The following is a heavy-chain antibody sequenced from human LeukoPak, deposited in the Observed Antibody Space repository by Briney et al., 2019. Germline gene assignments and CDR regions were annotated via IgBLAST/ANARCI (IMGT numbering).Heavy chain of an antibody. CDR2: IYISGST. CDR1: GGSISSGSYY. V-gene: IGHV4-61*02. J-gene: IGHJ6*03. D-gene: IGHD1-26*01. Sequence: PSETLSLTCTVSGGSISSGSYYWSWIRQPAGKGLGWIGRIYISGSTNYNPSLESRVTISVDTSKNQFSLKLSSVTAADTALYYCARTGGSFYFYYYMDVWGKGTTVTVSS. CDR3: ARTGGSFYFYYYMDV.